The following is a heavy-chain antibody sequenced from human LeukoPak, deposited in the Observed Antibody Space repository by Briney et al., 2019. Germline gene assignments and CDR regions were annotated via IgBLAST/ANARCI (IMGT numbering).Heavy chain of an antibody. Sequence: GGSLRLSCTASGFTLSDYRMTWVRQAPGKGPEWVANIKQDGSQRYYVDSVRGRFTISKDNAKNSLFLQMNGLRAEDTAVYYCARRGGSSSRRSPIDYWGQGTLVTVSS. CDR2: IKQDGSQR. J-gene: IGHJ4*02. CDR1: GFTLSDYR. CDR3: ARRGGSSSRRSPIDY. V-gene: IGHV3-7*01. D-gene: IGHD6-6*01.